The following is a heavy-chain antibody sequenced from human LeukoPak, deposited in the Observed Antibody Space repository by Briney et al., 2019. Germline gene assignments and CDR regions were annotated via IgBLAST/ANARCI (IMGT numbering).Heavy chain of an antibody. CDR2: ISGSGGST. CDR1: GFTFSSYA. CDR3: AKGRVTIFGVVPLDYYYMDV. D-gene: IGHD3-3*01. J-gene: IGHJ6*03. V-gene: IGHV3-23*01. Sequence: GGSLRLSCAASGFTFSSYAMSWVRQAPGKGLEWVSAISGSGGSTYYADSAKGRFTISRDNSKNTLYLQMNSLRAEDTAVYYCAKGRVTIFGVVPLDYYYMDVWGKGTTVTVSS.